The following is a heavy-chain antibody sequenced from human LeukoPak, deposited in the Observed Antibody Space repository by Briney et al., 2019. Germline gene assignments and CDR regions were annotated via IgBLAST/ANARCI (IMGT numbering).Heavy chain of an antibody. D-gene: IGHD6-13*01. Sequence: GGSLRLSCAASGFTFSSYWMSWVRQAPGKGLEWVANIKQDGSEKYYVDSVKGRFTISRDNAKNSLYLQMNSLRAEDTAVYYCARETYGGSSWDPNWFDPWGQGTLVTVSS. V-gene: IGHV3-7*01. CDR3: ARETYGGSSWDPNWFDP. CDR2: IKQDGSEK. J-gene: IGHJ5*02. CDR1: GFTFSSYW.